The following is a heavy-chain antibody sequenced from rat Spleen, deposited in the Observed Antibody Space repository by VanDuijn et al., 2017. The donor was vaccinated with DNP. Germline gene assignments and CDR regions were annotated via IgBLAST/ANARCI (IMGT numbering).Heavy chain of an antibody. J-gene: IGHJ2*01. CDR1: GFTFSNFV. CDR2: IGTTGGSR. Sequence: EVQLVDSGGGLVQPGRSLKLSCEVSGFTFSNFVMAWVRQAPMKGLEWVATIGTTGGSRYYRDSVKGRFTVSRDNGKSVLYLQMDSLRSEDTATYYCARHNDFGGGRWDYWGQGVIVTVSS. CDR3: ARHNDFGGGRWDY. V-gene: IGHV5-25*01. D-gene: IGHD4-3*01.